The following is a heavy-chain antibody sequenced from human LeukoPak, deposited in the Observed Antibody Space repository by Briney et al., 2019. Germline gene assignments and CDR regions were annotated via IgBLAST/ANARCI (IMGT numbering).Heavy chain of an antibody. Sequence: GASVKVSCRASGYRFTGYYMHWVRQAPGQGLEWMGWINPNSGDTNSAQHFQGRVTMTRDTSMTTVYMELSRLGSDDTAVYYCARGGDFWSGYYFAYWGQGTLVSVSS. J-gene: IGHJ4*02. D-gene: IGHD3-3*01. CDR1: GYRFTGYY. CDR3: ARGGDFWSGYYFAY. V-gene: IGHV1-2*02. CDR2: INPNSGDT.